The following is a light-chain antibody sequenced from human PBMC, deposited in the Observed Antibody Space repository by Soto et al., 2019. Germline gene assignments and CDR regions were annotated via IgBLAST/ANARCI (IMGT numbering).Light chain of an antibody. CDR1: SSNIGAGYD. CDR2: GNS. V-gene: IGLV1-40*01. Sequence: QSALTQPPSVSGAPGQTVTISCTGSSSNIGAGYDVHWYQQLPGTAPKLLIYGNSNRPSGVPDRFSGSKSGTSAPLAITGLQAEDEADYYCQSYDSSLSGYVFGTGTKLTVL. CDR3: QSYDSSLSGYV. J-gene: IGLJ1*01.